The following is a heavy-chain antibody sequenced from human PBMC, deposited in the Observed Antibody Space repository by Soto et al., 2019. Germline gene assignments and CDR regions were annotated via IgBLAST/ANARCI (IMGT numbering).Heavy chain of an antibody. CDR2: IYYSGST. V-gene: IGHV4-59*01. CDR1: GGSISSYY. J-gene: IGHJ5*02. D-gene: IGHD3-3*01. Sequence: SETLSLTCTVSGGSISSYYWSWIGQPPGKGLEWIGYIYYSGSTNYNPSLKSRVTISVDTSKNQLSLKLSSVTAADTAVYYCARGPNNQDFWSGNWFDPWGQGNLVTVSS. CDR3: ARGPNNQDFWSGNWFDP.